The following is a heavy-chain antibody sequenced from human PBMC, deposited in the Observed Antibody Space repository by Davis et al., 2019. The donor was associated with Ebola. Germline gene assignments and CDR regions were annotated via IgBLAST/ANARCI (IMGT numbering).Heavy chain of an antibody. D-gene: IGHD4-11*01. J-gene: IGHJ5*02. V-gene: IGHV4-4*02. CDR1: GGSISSSNW. Sequence: MPSETLSLTCAVSGGSISSSNWWSWVRQPPGKGLEWIGEIYHSGSTNYNPSLKSRVTISVDRSKNQFSLKLSSVTAADTAVYYCASTMTTVTTGWFDPWGQGTLVTVSS. CDR3: ASTMTTVTTGWFDP. CDR2: IYHSGST.